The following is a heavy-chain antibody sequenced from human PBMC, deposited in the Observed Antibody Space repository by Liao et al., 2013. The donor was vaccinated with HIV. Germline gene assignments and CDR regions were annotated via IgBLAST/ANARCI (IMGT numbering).Heavy chain of an antibody. CDR3: ASGYHFLSVYYTGYFDY. J-gene: IGHJ4*02. Sequence: QLHLQESGPGLVKPSETLSLTCNVSGGSITSSSYYWGWIRLAPGRGLEWIGTIYSGGNTYYNPSLKSRLTTSLDTSKNQFSLKLTSVTAADTAVYFCASGYHFLSVYYTGYFDYWGQGALVTVSS. CDR1: GGSITSSSYY. CDR2: IYSGGNT. V-gene: IGHV4-39*07. D-gene: IGHD3-3*01.